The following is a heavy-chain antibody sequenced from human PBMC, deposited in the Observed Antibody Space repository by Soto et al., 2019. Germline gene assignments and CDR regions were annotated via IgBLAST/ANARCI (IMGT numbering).Heavy chain of an antibody. CDR1: GFTFSSYG. J-gene: IGHJ4*02. CDR3: AKLWGSYDSSGYYSGY. Sequence: QVQLVESGGGVVQPGRSLRLSCAASGFTFSSYGMHWVRQAPGKGLEWVAVISYDGSNKYYADSVKGRFTISRDNSKNTLYLHMNSLRAEDTGVYYCAKLWGSYDSSGYYSGYWGQGNLVTVSS. D-gene: IGHD3-22*01. V-gene: IGHV3-30*18. CDR2: ISYDGSNK.